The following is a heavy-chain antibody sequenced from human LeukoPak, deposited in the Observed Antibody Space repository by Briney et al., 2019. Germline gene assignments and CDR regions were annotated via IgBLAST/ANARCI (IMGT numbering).Heavy chain of an antibody. V-gene: IGHV1-24*01. CDR3: ATPSVSGQEGYYYGMDV. Sequence: ASVKVSCKVSGYTLTELSMHWVRQAPGKGLEWVGGFDPEDGETIYAQKFQGRVTMTEDTSTDTAYMELSSLRSEDTAVYYCATPSVSGQEGYYYGMDVWGQGTTVTVSS. CDR1: GYTLTELS. D-gene: IGHD4-23*01. J-gene: IGHJ6*02. CDR2: FDPEDGET.